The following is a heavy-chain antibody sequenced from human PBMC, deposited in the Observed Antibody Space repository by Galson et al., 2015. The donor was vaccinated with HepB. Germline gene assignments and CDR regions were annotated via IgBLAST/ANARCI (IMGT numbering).Heavy chain of an antibody. D-gene: IGHD2-2*01. CDR3: ARVPHCSSISCHPFDY. Sequence: SVKVSCKASGSTLTSYSLSWVRQAPGQALEWLGGIIPIFGTPNHAQKLQGRITITADESTSTAYMELGSLTSEDTAVYYCARVPHCSSISCHPFDYWGQGTLVTVSS. V-gene: IGHV1-69*13. CDR2: IIPIFGTP. J-gene: IGHJ4*02. CDR1: GSTLTSYS.